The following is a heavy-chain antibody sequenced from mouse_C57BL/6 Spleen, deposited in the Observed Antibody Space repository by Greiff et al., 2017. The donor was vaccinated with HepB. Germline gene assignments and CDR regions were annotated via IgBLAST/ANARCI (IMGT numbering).Heavy chain of an antibody. CDR2: IDPNSGGT. J-gene: IGHJ2*01. CDR3: ARYYGSREDYFDY. Sequence: QVQLQQSGAELVKPGASVKLSCKASGYTFTSYWMHWVKQRPGRGLEWIGRIDPNSGGTKYNEKFKSKATLTVDKPSSTAYMQLSSLTSEDSAVYDCARYYGSREDYFDYWGQGTTLTVSS. D-gene: IGHD1-1*01. V-gene: IGHV1-72*01. CDR1: GYTFTSYW.